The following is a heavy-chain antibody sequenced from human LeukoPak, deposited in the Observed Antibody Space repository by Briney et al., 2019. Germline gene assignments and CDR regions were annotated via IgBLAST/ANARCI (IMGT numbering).Heavy chain of an antibody. V-gene: IGHV4-34*01. CDR1: GGSFSGYY. CDR3: ARGMSIAAAGTFWFDP. D-gene: IGHD6-13*01. CDR2: INHSGST. Sequence: SETLSLTCAVYGGSFSGYYWSWIRQPPGKGLEWIGEINHSGSTNYNPSLKSRVTISVDTSKNQFSLKLSSVTAADTAVYYCARGMSIAAAGTFWFDPWGQGTLVTVSS. J-gene: IGHJ5*02.